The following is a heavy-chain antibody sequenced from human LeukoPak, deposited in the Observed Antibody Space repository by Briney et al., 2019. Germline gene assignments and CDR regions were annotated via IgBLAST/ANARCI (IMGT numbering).Heavy chain of an antibody. D-gene: IGHD1-26*01. Sequence: SVKVSCKASGGTFSSYAISWVRQAPGQGLEWMGGITPIFGTANYAQKFQGRVTITTDESTSTAYMELSSLRSEDTAVYYCARVGWERTYYYYYYMDVWGKGTTVTVSS. CDR2: ITPIFGTA. J-gene: IGHJ6*03. V-gene: IGHV1-69*05. CDR3: ARVGWERTYYYYYYMDV. CDR1: GGTFSSYA.